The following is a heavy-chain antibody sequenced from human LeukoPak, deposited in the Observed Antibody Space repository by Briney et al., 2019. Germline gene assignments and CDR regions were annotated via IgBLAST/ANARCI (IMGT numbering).Heavy chain of an antibody. CDR2: TYPDDSDT. Sequence: GESLNISCKGPGYPFINYWIAWVRQIPGKGLEWMGSTYPDDSDTRYSLSFQSQVSISPDQSITTAFLQWRSLKPSDTAIYYCARRRQLVKGRDTFDIWGQGTMVTVSS. J-gene: IGHJ3*02. D-gene: IGHD6-6*01. CDR1: GYPFINYW. CDR3: ARRRQLVKGRDTFDI. V-gene: IGHV5-51*01.